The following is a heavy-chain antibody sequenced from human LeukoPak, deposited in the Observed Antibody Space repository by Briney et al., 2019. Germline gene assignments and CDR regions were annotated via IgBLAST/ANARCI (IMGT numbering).Heavy chain of an antibody. CDR1: GFTFSDYY. CDR2: ISTSGSTI. D-gene: IGHD2-2*01. CDR3: ARAPQCGSTSSYQSGWFDP. J-gene: IGHJ5*02. V-gene: IGHV3-11*01. Sequence: PGGSLRLSCEASGFTFSDYYMSWIRQAPGKGLEWVSYISTSGSTIYYADSVKGRFTISRDNAKNSLYLQMNSLRAEDTAVYYCARAPQCGSTSSYQSGWFDPWGQGTLATVSS.